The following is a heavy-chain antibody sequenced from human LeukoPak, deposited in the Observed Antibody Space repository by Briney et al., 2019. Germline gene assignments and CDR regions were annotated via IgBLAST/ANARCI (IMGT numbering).Heavy chain of an antibody. V-gene: IGHV3-48*01. CDR2: VSSSGTTT. J-gene: IGHJ4*02. CDR3: ARDSYGYCSSTSCYLLDY. D-gene: IGHD2-2*03. Sequence: GGSLRLSCAASGFTFSSYSVIWARQAPGKGLEWVSYVSSSGTTTYYADSVKGRFTISRDNGKNLVSLQMNSLRVEDTAVYYCARDSYGYCSSTSCYLLDYWGQGALVTVSS. CDR1: GFTFSSYS.